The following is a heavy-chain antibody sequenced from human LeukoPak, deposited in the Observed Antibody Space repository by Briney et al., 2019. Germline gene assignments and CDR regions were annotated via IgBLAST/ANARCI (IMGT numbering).Heavy chain of an antibody. J-gene: IGHJ4*02. D-gene: IGHD4-17*01. V-gene: IGHV4-4*02. Sequence: SGTLSLTCTVSGGSLSTITWWTWVRQPPGKGLEWIGEIYHSGTTNDNPSLKSRVTMSVDESKNHFSLTLTSVTAADTAIYYCARGVGDYLKYGGYFIDSWGQGTLVTVSS. CDR1: GGSLSTITW. CDR3: ARGVGDYLKYGGYFIDS. CDR2: IYHSGTT.